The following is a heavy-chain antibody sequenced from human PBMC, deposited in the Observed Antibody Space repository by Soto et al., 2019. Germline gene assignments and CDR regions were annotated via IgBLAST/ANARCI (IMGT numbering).Heavy chain of an antibody. V-gene: IGHV3-73*01. Sequence: PGGSLRLSCAASGFTFSGSSIHWVRQASGKGLEWVGRIRNKANSYATAYAASVKGRFTVSRDDSKNTAYLQMNSLKTEDTAVYYCFRDFWSDDFTGVSNNWFDPWGQGTLVTVSS. D-gene: IGHD3-3*01. CDR1: GFTFSGSS. CDR3: FRDFWSDDFTGVSNNWFDP. CDR2: IRNKANSYAT. J-gene: IGHJ5*02.